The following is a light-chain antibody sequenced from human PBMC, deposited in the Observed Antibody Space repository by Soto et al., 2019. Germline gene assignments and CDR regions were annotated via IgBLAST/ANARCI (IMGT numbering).Light chain of an antibody. Sequence: QPVLTQSPSASASLGASVKLTCTLSSGHRTYAIAWHQQQPEKGPRYLMKLNSDGSHMKGDGIPDRFSGSSSGAERYLTISSLQSEDEADYYCQTWGTGIVVFGGGTKLTVL. J-gene: IGLJ2*01. CDR2: LNSDGSH. V-gene: IGLV4-69*01. CDR3: QTWGTGIVV. CDR1: SGHRTYA.